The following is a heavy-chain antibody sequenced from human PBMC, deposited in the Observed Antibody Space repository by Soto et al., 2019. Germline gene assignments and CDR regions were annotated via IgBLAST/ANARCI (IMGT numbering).Heavy chain of an antibody. D-gene: IGHD6-19*01. CDR3: ARDYISSGLLPPSYYGMDV. CDR2: IYYSGST. Sequence: PSVTLPLTYTVSGGSISSYYWSWIRQPPGKGLEWIGYIYYSGSTNYNPSLRSRVTISVDTSKNQFSLKLSSVTAADTAVYYCARDYISSGLLPPSYYGMDVWGQGTTGSVSS. CDR1: GGSISSYY. V-gene: IGHV4-59*01. J-gene: IGHJ6*02.